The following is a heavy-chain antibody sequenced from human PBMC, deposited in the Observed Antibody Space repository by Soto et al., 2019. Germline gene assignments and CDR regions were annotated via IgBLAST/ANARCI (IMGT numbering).Heavy chain of an antibody. Sequence: GEFLKISCNGSGDRFAGDWVTWVRQKPGKGLEWMGRIDPSDSQTYYSPSFRGHVTISATKSITTVFLQWSSLRASDTAMYYCARQIYDSDTGPNFQYYFDSWGQGPPVTVSS. V-gene: IGHV5-10-1*01. CDR1: GDRFAGDW. J-gene: IGHJ4*02. CDR2: IDPSDSQT. D-gene: IGHD3-22*01. CDR3: ARQIYDSDTGPNFQYYFDS.